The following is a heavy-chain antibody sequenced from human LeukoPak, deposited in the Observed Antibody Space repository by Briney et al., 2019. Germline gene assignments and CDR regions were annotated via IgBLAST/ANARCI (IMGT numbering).Heavy chain of an antibody. J-gene: IGHJ6*02. CDR1: GFTFSSYG. CDR3: ARDGSGYDFWSGFVSAYYYGMDV. Sequence: GGSLRLSCAASGFTFSSYGMHWVRQAPGKGLEWVAVIWYDGSNKYYADSVKGRFTISRDNSKNTLYLQMNSLRAEDTAVYYCARDGSGYDFWSGFVSAYYYGMDVWGQGTTVTVSS. V-gene: IGHV3-33*01. CDR2: IWYDGSNK. D-gene: IGHD3-3*01.